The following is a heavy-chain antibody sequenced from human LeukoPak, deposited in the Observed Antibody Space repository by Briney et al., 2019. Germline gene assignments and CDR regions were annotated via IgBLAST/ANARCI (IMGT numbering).Heavy chain of an antibody. V-gene: IGHV3-21*01. D-gene: IGHD6-13*01. CDR2: ISTTSAYI. J-gene: IGHJ4*02. Sequence: GGSLRLSCAASGFTFSSYSMNWVRQAPGKGLEWVSSISTTSAYIYYADSVKGRLTTSRDNAKSSLYLEMNSLRAEDTAVYYCARDGAAAAGRYFDYWGQGSLVTVSS. CDR3: ARDGAAAAGRYFDY. CDR1: GFTFSSYS.